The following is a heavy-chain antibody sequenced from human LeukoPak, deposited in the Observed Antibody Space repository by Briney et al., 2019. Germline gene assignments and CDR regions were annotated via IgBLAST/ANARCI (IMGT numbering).Heavy chain of an antibody. Sequence: GASVKVSCKASEYTFSSSYIHWVRQAPGQGLEWMGKINPSGGSTNYAQKFQGRVTMTEDTSTDTAYMELSSLRSEDTAVYYAEDGIRYSDWLLSYAPGNWGQGTLVTVSS. J-gene: IGHJ4*02. V-gene: IGHV1-46*01. CDR2: INPSGGST. D-gene: IGHD3-9*01. CDR3: EDGIRYSDWLLSYAPGN. CDR1: EYTFSSSY.